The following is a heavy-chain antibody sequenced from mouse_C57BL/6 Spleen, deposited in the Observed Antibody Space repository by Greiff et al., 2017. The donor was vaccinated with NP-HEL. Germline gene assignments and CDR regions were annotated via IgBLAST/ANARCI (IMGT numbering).Heavy chain of an antibody. J-gene: IGHJ2*01. CDR3: SRWVTAVVATGFDY. Sequence: QVQLQQPGAELVLPGASVKLSCKASGYTFTSYWMHWVKQRPGQGLEWIGEIDPSDSYTSYNQKFKGKSTLTVDKSSSTAYMLLSSLTSEDSAVYYYSRWVTAVVATGFDYWGQGTTLTVSS. V-gene: IGHV1-69*01. CDR2: IDPSDSYT. D-gene: IGHD1-1*01. CDR1: GYTFTSYW.